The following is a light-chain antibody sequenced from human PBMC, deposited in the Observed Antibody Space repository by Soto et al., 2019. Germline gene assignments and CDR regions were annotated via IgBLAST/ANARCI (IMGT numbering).Light chain of an antibody. V-gene: IGKV1-27*01. CDR2: AAS. J-gene: IGKJ5*01. CDR3: QKYSSAPFA. Sequence: DIQMTQSPSSLSASVGDRVTMTCRASRDISTLLAWYQQKPGKVPELLIYAASTLQSGVPSRFSGSGSGTDFTLTISSLQPEDVANYYCQKYSSAPFAFGQGTRLEIK. CDR1: RDISTL.